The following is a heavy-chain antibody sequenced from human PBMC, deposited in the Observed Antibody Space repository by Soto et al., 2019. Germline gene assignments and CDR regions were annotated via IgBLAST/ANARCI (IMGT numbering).Heavy chain of an antibody. D-gene: IGHD2-21*01. V-gene: IGHV1-8*01. CDR1: GYTFTSCG. Sequence: ASVKVSWKDSGYTFTSCGINWVRQATGQGLEWMGWMNPNSGNTGYAQKFQGRVTMTRNTSISTAYMELSSLRSEDTAVYYCAREGICGGCYQISHDYYYYYVMDVWGQGTRDTVSS. J-gene: IGHJ6*02. CDR2: MNPNSGNT. CDR3: AREGICGGCYQISHDYYYYYVMDV.